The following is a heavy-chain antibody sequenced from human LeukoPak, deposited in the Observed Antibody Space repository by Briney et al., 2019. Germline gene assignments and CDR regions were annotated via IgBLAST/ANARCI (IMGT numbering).Heavy chain of an antibody. Sequence: SETLSLTCAVYGGSFSGYYWSWIRQPPGKGLEWIGEINHSGSTNYNPSLKSRVTISVDTSKNQFSLKLSSVTAADTAVYYCAKLVAVAGRNYWGQGTLVTVSS. D-gene: IGHD6-19*01. CDR2: INHSGST. CDR3: AKLVAVAGRNY. V-gene: IGHV4-34*01. J-gene: IGHJ4*02. CDR1: GGSFSGYY.